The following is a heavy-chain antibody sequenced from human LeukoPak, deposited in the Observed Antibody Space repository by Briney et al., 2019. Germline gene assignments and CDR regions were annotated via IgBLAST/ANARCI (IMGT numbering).Heavy chain of an antibody. Sequence: ASVKVSCKASGCAFTSYDINWVRQATGQGLEWMGRMNPNSGNTGYAQKFQGRVTMTRNTSISTAYMELSSLRSEDTAVYYCARAPEQQLESNWFDPWGQGTLVTVSS. CDR3: ARAPEQQLESNWFDP. D-gene: IGHD6-13*01. J-gene: IGHJ5*02. CDR1: GCAFTSYD. V-gene: IGHV1-8*01. CDR2: MNPNSGNT.